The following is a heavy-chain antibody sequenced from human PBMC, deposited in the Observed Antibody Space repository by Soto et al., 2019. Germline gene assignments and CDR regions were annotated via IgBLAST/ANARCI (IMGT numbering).Heavy chain of an antibody. CDR1: GGSISSYY. CDR3: ASAVEQWLLGQYYFDY. Sequence: SETLSLTCTVSGGSISSYYWSWIRQPPGKGLEWIGYIYYSGSTNYNPSLKSRVTISVDTSKNQFSLKLSSVTAADTAVYYCASAVEQWLLGQYYFDYWGPGTLVTV. J-gene: IGHJ4*02. V-gene: IGHV4-59*01. CDR2: IYYSGST. D-gene: IGHD6-19*01.